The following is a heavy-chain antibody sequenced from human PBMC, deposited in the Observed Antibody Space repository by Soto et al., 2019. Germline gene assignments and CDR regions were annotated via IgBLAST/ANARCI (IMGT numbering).Heavy chain of an antibody. J-gene: IGHJ4*02. Sequence: QITLKESGPTLVKPTQTLTLTCTFSGFSLSTSGVGVGWIRQPPGKALEWLALIYWDDDMRYSPSLKSSLTITKDTSKNQVVLTMTNLDPVDTATYYCAHRRGWGPYDSWGQGTLVTVSS. CDR3: AHRRGWGPYDS. D-gene: IGHD3-10*01. V-gene: IGHV2-5*02. CDR2: IYWDDDM. CDR1: GFSLSTSGVG.